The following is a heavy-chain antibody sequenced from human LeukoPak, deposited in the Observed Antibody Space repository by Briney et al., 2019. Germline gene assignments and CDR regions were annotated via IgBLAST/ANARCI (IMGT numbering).Heavy chain of an antibody. CDR3: ARDPLRNYGGGTFDY. CDR1: GGTFSSYA. J-gene: IGHJ4*02. V-gene: IGHV1-69*05. CDR2: IIPIFGTA. Sequence: GASVKVSCKASGGTFSSYAISWVRQAPGQGLEWMGGIIPIFGTANYAQKFQGRVTITTDESTSTAYMELSSLRSEDTAVYYCARDPLRNYGGGTFDYWGQGTLVTVSS. D-gene: IGHD4-23*01.